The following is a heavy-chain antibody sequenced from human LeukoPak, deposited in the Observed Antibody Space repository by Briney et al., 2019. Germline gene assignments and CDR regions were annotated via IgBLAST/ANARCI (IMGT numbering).Heavy chain of an antibody. J-gene: IGHJ4*02. CDR2: IYYTGST. V-gene: IGHV4-30-4*01. Sequence: NPSETLSLTCTLSGGSICRGDYYWSWIRKPPGKGLEWIGCIYYTGSTYYNPSLKSRVTISVDTSKNQFSLKLSSVTAADTAVYYCARSTYYYDSSASPDFDYWGQGTLVTVSS. D-gene: IGHD3-22*01. CDR3: ARSTYYYDSSASPDFDY. CDR1: GGSICRGDYY.